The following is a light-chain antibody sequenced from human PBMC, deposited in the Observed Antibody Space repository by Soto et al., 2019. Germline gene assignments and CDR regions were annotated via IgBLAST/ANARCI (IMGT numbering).Light chain of an antibody. V-gene: IGKV3-15*01. Sequence: EIVMTQSPATLSVSPGERATLSCSASQSVSSNLAWYHQKPGQAPRLLIDGAYSRATSIPARFSGSGSGTEFTLTNSSLQSEDFADYYCQQYNNWPFTFGPGTKVDI. J-gene: IGKJ3*01. CDR3: QQYNNWPFT. CDR1: QSVSSN. CDR2: GAY.